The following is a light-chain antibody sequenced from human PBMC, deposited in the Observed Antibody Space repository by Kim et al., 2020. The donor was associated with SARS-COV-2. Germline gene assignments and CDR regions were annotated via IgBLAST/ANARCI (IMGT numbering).Light chain of an antibody. V-gene: IGLV2-14*01. CDR3: SSYTSSSTPYV. Sequence: QSALTQPASVSESPGQSITISCTGTNSDVGSYNRVSWYQQHPGKAPKLMIYDVSKRPSGVSNRFSGSKSGNTASLTISGLQAEDEADYYCSSYTSSSTPYVFGTGTKVTVL. CDR1: NSDVGSYNR. CDR2: DVS. J-gene: IGLJ1*01.